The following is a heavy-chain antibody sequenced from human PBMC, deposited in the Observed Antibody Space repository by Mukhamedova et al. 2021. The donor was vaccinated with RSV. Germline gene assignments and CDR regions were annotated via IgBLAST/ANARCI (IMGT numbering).Heavy chain of an antibody. CDR2: IYYSGST. D-gene: IGHD2-15*01. V-gene: IGHV4-61*01. CDR3: ARPIVGDAFDI. Sequence: GSYYWSWIRQPPGKGLEWIGYIYYSGSTNYNPSLKSRVTISVDTSKNQFSLKLSSVTAADTAAYYCARPIVGDAFDIWGQGTMVTVS. CDR1: GSYY. J-gene: IGHJ3*02.